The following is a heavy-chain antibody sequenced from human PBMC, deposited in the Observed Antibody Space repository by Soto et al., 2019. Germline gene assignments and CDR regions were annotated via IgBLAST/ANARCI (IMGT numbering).Heavy chain of an antibody. Sequence: ASEALSLSCDVSGGSIISTHWLTWVRQSPGKGLEWIGEIYHNGTTHYNPSLKSRLTISVDTSKNHFSLSLTPVTVRDTATYFCARGPQDWGPGKLVTVSS. V-gene: IGHV4-4*02. CDR1: GGSIISTHW. CDR3: ARGPQD. CDR2: IYHNGTT. J-gene: IGHJ4*02.